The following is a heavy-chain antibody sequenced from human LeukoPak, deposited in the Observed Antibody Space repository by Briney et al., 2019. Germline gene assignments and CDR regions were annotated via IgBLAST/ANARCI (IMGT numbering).Heavy chain of an antibody. CDR1: GYTFTDYY. Sequence: GASVKVSCKASGYTFTDYYMHWVRQAPGQGLECMGWINTNSGGTNYTQKFLGRVTMTRDTSISTAYMELSGLRSDDTAVFYCARVSSNWDTYFHYWGQGSLVTVFS. CDR2: INTNSGGT. CDR3: ARVSSNWDTYFHY. V-gene: IGHV1-2*02. J-gene: IGHJ4*02. D-gene: IGHD7-27*01.